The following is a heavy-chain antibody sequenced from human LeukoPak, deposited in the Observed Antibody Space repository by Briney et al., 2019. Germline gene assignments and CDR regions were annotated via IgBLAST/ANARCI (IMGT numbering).Heavy chain of an antibody. CDR1: GYPFPNYR. CDR3: ARDLEQWLIGPFNI. CDR2: LSPYNGNT. V-gene: IGHV1-18*01. Sequence: AASVKVSCKASGYPFPNYRISWVRQAPGQGLEWMGWLSPYNGNTDYAESFQGRVTMTTDTSTSTAYMELRSLRSDDTAVYFCARDLEQWLIGPFNIWGQGTMLTVSS. D-gene: IGHD6-19*01. J-gene: IGHJ3*02.